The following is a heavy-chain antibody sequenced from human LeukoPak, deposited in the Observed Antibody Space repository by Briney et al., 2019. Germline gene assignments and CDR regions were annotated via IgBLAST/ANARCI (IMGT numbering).Heavy chain of an antibody. D-gene: IGHD3-10*01. V-gene: IGHV4-61*02. CDR2: IYTSGST. Sequence: PSETLSLTCTVSGGSISSGSYYWSWIRQPAGKGLEWIGRIYTSGSTNYNPSLKSRVTMSVDTSKNQFSLKLSSVTAADTAVYYCAGTYYYGSGTLDVWGKGTTVTISS. J-gene: IGHJ6*04. CDR3: AGTYYYGSGTLDV. CDR1: GGSISSGSYY.